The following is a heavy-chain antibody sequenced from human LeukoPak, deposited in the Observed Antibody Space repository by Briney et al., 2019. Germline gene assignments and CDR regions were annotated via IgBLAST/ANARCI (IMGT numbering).Heavy chain of an antibody. J-gene: IGHJ6*03. V-gene: IGHV1-2*02. Sequence: ASVKVSFEASGYKFTGYYMHWVRQAPGQGLEWMGWINPNSGGTNYVQKFQGRVTMTRDTSISTAYMELSRLRSDDTAVYYCARVGGSHDYYYYYMDVWGKGTTVTVSS. CDR2: INPNSGGT. CDR1: GYKFTGYY. CDR3: ARVGGSHDYYYYYMDV.